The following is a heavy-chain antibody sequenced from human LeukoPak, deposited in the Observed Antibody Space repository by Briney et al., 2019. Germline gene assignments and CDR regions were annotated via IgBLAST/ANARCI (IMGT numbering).Heavy chain of an antibody. D-gene: IGHD6-13*01. V-gene: IGHV1-18*01. Sequence: ASVKVCCKASGYTFTSYGISWVRQAPGQGLEWMGRISAYNGNTNYAQKFQGWVTMTRDTSISTAYMELSRLRSDDTAEYYCARGLAAAAPNFDYWGQGTLVTVSS. CDR1: GYTFTSYG. CDR2: ISAYNGNT. J-gene: IGHJ4*02. CDR3: ARGLAAAAPNFDY.